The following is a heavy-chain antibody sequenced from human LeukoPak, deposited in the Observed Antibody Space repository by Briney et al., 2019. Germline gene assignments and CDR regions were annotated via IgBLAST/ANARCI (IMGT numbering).Heavy chain of an antibody. D-gene: IGHD3-10*01. Sequence: GGSLRLSCAASGFTFKIYSMNWVRQAPGKGLEWVSSISTSSSHMYYADSVKGRFTISRDNAKNSLYLQMNTLRAEDTAVYYCARDDTSAHFFDYWGQGTLVTVSS. CDR3: ARDDTSAHFFDY. J-gene: IGHJ4*02. CDR1: GFTFKIYS. V-gene: IGHV3-21*01. CDR2: ISTSSSHM.